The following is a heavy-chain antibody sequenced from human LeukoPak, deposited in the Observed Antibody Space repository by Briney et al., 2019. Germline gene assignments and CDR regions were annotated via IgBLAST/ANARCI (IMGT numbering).Heavy chain of an antibody. J-gene: IGHJ4*02. CDR2: INHSGST. V-gene: IGHV4-34*01. D-gene: IGHD5-18*01. CDR1: GGSFSGYY. Sequence: SETLSLTCAVYGGSFSGYYWSWIRQPPGKGLEWIGEINHSGSTNYNPSLKSRVTISVDTSKNQFSLKLSSVTAADTAVYYCARAGGYSYDYVGYWGQGTLVTVSS. CDR3: ARAGGYSYDYVGY.